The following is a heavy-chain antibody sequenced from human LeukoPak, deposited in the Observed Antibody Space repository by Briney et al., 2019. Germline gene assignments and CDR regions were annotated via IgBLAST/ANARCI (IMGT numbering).Heavy chain of an antibody. CDR3: ARGYCSSTSCYLGY. D-gene: IGHD2-2*01. Sequence: SVKVSCKASGGTFSSYAISWVRQAPGQGLEWMGRIIPIFGTANYAQRFQGRVTITTDESTSTAYVELSSLRSEDTAVYYCARGYCSSTSCYLGYWGQGTLVTVSS. J-gene: IGHJ4*02. CDR2: IIPIFGTA. CDR1: GGTFSSYA. V-gene: IGHV1-69*05.